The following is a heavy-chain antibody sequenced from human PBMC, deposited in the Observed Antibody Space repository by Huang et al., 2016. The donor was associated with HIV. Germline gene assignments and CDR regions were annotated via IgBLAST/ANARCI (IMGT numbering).Heavy chain of an antibody. CDR1: GYTFSSHD. CDR2: MNPTSGHT. V-gene: IGHV1-8*01. J-gene: IGHJ6*03. D-gene: IGHD4-17*01. Sequence: QVQLVQSGAEVKTPGASVKVSCKASGYTFSSHDINWVRQAPGQGLEWMGGMNPTSGHTGYSQKFQGRVNITRSTSITTAHMELSSLRSADTAVYYCVRGTRYGDYGLRHYYYYMDVWGKGTTVTVSS. CDR3: VRGTRYGDYGLRHYYYYMDV.